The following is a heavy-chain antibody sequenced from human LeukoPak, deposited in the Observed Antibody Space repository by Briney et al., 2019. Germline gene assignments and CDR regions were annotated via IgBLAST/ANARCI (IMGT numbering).Heavy chain of an antibody. V-gene: IGHV3-7*01. J-gene: IGHJ3*02. Sequence: GGSLRLSCAASGFAFTTSWLSWVRQAPGKGLEWVANIKQDGSQRFYVDSVKGRFTISRDNAKNSLYLQMNTPRAEDTAMYYRNIGWYQDVSAFAIWGQGTMVTVSS. CDR3: NIGWYQDVSAFAI. CDR2: IKQDGSQR. CDR1: GFAFTTSW. D-gene: IGHD6-19*01.